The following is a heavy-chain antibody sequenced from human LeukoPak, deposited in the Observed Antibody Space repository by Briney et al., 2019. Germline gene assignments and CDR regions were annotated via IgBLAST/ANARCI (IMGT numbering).Heavy chain of an antibody. CDR1: GYSITSGYY. Sequence: PSETLSLTCAVSGYSITSGYYWGWIRQPPGKGLEWIGSIYHSGSTYYNPSLKSRVTISVDTSKNQFSLKLSSVTAADTAVYYCARDPHRSWDETWFDPWGQGTLVTVSS. CDR2: IYHSGST. J-gene: IGHJ5*02. CDR3: ARDPHRSWDETWFDP. V-gene: IGHV4-38-2*02. D-gene: IGHD3-10*01.